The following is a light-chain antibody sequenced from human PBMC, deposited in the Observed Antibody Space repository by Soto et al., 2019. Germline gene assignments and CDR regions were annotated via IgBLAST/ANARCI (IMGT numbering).Light chain of an antibody. CDR3: ISYTGTSTSYV. J-gene: IGLJ1*01. CDR1: RSDIGSYNY. Sequence: QSALTQPASVSGSPGQSITISCSGTRSDIGSYNYVAWYQQFPGKTPKILIYGVSNRPSGVSSRFSGSKSDNTASLTISGLPADDEADYYCISYTGTSTSYVFGSGTKVTVL. V-gene: IGLV2-14*01. CDR2: GVS.